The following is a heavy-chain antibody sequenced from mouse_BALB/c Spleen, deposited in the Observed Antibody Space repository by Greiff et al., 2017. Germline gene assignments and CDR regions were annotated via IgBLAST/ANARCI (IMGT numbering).Heavy chain of an antibody. CDR1: GYTFTNYW. CDR2: IYPGGGYT. CDR3: ACYDYDVGFAY. D-gene: IGHD2-4*01. Sequence: QVQLQQSGAELVRPGTSVKISCKASGYTFTNYWLGWVKQRPGHGLEWIGDIYPGGGYTNYNEKFKGKATLTADTSSSTAYMQLSSLTSEDSAVYFCACYDYDVGFAYWGQGTLVTVSA. J-gene: IGHJ3*01. V-gene: IGHV1-63*02.